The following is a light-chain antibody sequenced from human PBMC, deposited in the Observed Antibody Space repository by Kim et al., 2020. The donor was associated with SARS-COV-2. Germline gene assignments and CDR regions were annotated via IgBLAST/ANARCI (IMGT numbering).Light chain of an antibody. Sequence: SFLSASVGDRVTITCRASQGISSYLAWYQQKPGKAPKLLIYAASTLQSGVPSRFSGSGSGTEFTLTISSLQPEDFATYYCQQALTFGGGAKVDIK. CDR3: QQALT. CDR2: AAS. J-gene: IGKJ4*01. V-gene: IGKV1-9*01. CDR1: QGISSY.